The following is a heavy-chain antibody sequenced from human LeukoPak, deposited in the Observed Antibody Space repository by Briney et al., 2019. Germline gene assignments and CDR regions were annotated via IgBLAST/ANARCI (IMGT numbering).Heavy chain of an antibody. V-gene: IGHV3-15*04. D-gene: IGHD1-7*01. CDR1: GFTFSTYA. CDR3: TTDEDWNYARKDV. CDR2: TVSEIDGGTT. Sequence: GGSLRLSCAASGFTFSTYAMSWVRQAPGKGLEWVGQTVSEIDGGTTDYATPVKGRFTISRDDSKSTLYLQMNSLKIEDTAVYYCTTDEDWNYARKDVWGQGATVIVSS. J-gene: IGHJ6*02.